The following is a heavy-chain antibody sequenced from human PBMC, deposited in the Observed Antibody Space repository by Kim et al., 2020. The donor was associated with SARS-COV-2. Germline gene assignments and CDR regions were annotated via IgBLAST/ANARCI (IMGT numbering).Heavy chain of an antibody. Sequence: YNPYLKSRVTISVDTSKNQFSLKLNSVTAADTAVYYCARRIASQANWFDPWGQGTLVTVSS. CDR3: ARRIASQANWFDP. V-gene: IGHV4-31*02. D-gene: IGHD6-13*01. J-gene: IGHJ5*02.